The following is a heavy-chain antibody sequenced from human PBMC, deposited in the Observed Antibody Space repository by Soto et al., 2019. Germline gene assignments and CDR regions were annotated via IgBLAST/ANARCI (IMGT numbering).Heavy chain of an antibody. CDR3: VRELAAYYFDY. CDR1: GLPVSDRY. J-gene: IGHJ4*02. CDR2: ISNDGNNR. Sequence: GGSLRLSCAVSGLPVSDRYMSWVRLAPGKRLEWVAVISNDGNNRYYADSVKGRFTFSRDNSKNTLYLQMNSLGVEDTAVYFCVRELAAYYFDYWGRGTLVTVSS. V-gene: IGHV3-30-3*01. D-gene: IGHD6-19*01.